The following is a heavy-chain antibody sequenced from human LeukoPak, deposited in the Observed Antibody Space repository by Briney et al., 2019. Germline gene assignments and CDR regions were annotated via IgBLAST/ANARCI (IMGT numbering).Heavy chain of an antibody. D-gene: IGHD5-12*01. CDR1: GGSINSYY. J-gene: IGHJ6*03. CDR3: ARRRWLRRKSNCYYYMDV. CDR2: INHSGST. Sequence: SETLSLTCTVSGGSINSYYLSWIRQPPGKGLEWMGEINHSGSTNYNPSLKSRVTISVDTSKNQFSLKLSSVTAADTAVYYCARRRWLRRKSNCYYYMDVWGKGTTVTISS. V-gene: IGHV4-34*01.